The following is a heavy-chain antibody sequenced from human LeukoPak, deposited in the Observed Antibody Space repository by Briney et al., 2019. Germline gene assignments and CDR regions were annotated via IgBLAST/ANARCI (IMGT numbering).Heavy chain of an antibody. Sequence: GGSLRLSCAASGFTFSNAWMSWVRQAPGKGLEWVGRIKSKTDGGTTDYAAPVKGRFTISRDDSKNTLYLQMNSLKIEDTAVYYCTTGLRYYGSGSYSSERDWFDPWGQGTLVTVSS. D-gene: IGHD3-10*01. V-gene: IGHV3-15*01. CDR2: IKSKTDGGTT. J-gene: IGHJ5*02. CDR3: TTGLRYYGSGSYSSERDWFDP. CDR1: GFTFSNAW.